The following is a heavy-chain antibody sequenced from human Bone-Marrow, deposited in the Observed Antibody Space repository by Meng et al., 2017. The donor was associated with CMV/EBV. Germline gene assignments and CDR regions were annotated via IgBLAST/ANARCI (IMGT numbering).Heavy chain of an antibody. CDR3: ARHTSYDFWSGYYTDNYYYYGMDV. D-gene: IGHD3-3*01. CDR2: IKHSVGT. J-gene: IGHJ6*02. Sequence: RSWIRQPPGKRLEWIGEIKHSVGTNYNPSIKSRVTISVDTAKNQFSLKQSSVTAADTAVYYCARHTSYDFWSGYYTDNYYYYGMDVWGQGTTVTVSS. V-gene: IGHV4-34*01.